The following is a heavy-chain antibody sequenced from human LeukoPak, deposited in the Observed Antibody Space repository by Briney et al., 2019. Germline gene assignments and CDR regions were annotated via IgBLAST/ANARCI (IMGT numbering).Heavy chain of an antibody. J-gene: IGHJ5*02. CDR2: IYTSGST. V-gene: IGHV4-4*07. CDR3: ARTIVVVPAAMVWFDP. CDR1: GGSISSYY. Sequence: SETLSLTCTVSGGSISSYYWSWIRQPAGKGLEWIGRIYTSGSTNYNPPLKSRVTMSVDTSKNQFSLKLSSVTAADTAVYYCARTIVVVPAAMVWFDPWGQGTLVTVSS. D-gene: IGHD2-2*01.